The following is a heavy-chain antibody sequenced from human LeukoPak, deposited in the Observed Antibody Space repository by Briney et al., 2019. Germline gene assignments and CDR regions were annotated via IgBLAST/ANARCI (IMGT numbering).Heavy chain of an antibody. CDR2: LSGSGGST. V-gene: IGHV3-23*01. CDR1: GFTFSTYG. CDR3: AKDATRINSPLDY. D-gene: IGHD2/OR15-2a*01. Sequence: GGSLRLACAASGFTFSTYGMNWVRQAPGKGLEWVSGLSGSGGSTYYADSVQGRFSISRDNSKNTLYLQMNNLTAEDTAVYYCAKDATRINSPLDYWGRGTLVTVSS. J-gene: IGHJ4*02.